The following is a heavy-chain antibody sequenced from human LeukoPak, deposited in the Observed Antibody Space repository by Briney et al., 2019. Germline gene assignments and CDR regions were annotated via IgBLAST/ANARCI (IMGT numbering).Heavy chain of an antibody. CDR3: AREVVPAQGYYYSYMDV. CDR2: IYYSGST. D-gene: IGHD2-2*01. Sequence: PSETLSLTCTVSGGSISSYYWSWIRQPPGKGLEWIGYIYYSGSTSYNPSLRSRVTMSVDTSKKQFSLKLSSVTAADTAVYYCAREVVPAQGYYYSYMDVWGKGTTVTVSS. CDR1: GGSISSYY. J-gene: IGHJ6*03. V-gene: IGHV4-59*01.